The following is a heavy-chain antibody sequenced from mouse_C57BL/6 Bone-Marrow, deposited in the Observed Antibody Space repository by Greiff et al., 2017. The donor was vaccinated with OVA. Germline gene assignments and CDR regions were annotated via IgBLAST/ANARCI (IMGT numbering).Heavy chain of an antibody. J-gene: IGHJ4*01. D-gene: IGHD1-1*01. CDR2: IDPSDSYT. CDR1: GYTFTSYW. Sequence: VKLMESGAELVRPGTSVKLSCKASGYTFTSYWMHWVKQRPGQGLEWIGVIDPSDSYTNYHQKFKGKATLTVDTSSSTAYMQLSSLTSEDSAVYYCARPFYYYGSSSYAMDYWGQGTSVTVSS. CDR3: ARPFYYYGSSSYAMDY. V-gene: IGHV1-59*01.